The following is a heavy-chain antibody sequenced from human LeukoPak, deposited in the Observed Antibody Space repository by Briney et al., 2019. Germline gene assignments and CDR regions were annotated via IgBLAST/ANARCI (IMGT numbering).Heavy chain of an antibody. J-gene: IGHJ4*02. CDR3: ARSGSSSGYLFDY. CDR2: VYYSGST. D-gene: IGHD3-22*01. Sequence: PSETLSLTCTVSCGSISSRSYYWGWIRQPPGKGLEWIGSVYYSGSTYYNPSLKSRVTISVDTSKNQFSLKLSSVTAADTAVYYCARSGSSSGYLFDYWGQGTLVTVSS. V-gene: IGHV4-39*01. CDR1: CGSISSRSYY.